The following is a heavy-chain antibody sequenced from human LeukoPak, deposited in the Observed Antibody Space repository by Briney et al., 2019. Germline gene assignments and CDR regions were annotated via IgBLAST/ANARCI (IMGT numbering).Heavy chain of an antibody. CDR3: ARDEDQYDSSGYVDY. Sequence: ASVKVSCKASGYTFTSYGISWVRQAPGQGLEWMGWISAYNGNTNYAQKLQGRVTMTIDTSTSTAYMELRSLRSDDTAVYYCARDEDQYDSSGYVDYWGQGTLVTVSS. CDR2: ISAYNGNT. V-gene: IGHV1-18*01. CDR1: GYTFTSYG. J-gene: IGHJ4*02. D-gene: IGHD3-22*01.